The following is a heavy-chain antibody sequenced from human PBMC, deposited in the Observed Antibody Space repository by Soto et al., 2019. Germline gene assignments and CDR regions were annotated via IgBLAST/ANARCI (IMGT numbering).Heavy chain of an antibody. J-gene: IGHJ4*02. V-gene: IGHV3-30-3*01. CDR3: ATPEPRGYSLIY. Sequence: GGSLGLSCAASGFTFSSYAMHWVRQAPGKGLEWVAVISYDGSNKYYADSVKGRFTISRDNSKNTLYLQMNSLRAEDTAVYYCATPEPRGYSLIYWGQGTLVTVSS. CDR2: ISYDGSNK. D-gene: IGHD5-18*01. CDR1: GFTFSSYA.